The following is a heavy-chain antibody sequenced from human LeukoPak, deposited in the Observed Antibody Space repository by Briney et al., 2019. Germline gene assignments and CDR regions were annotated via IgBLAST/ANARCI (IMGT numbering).Heavy chain of an antibody. CDR1: GYSFTSYW. D-gene: IGHD6-19*01. J-gene: IGHJ4*02. CDR2: IYPGEFDT. Sequence: GESLKISCKGSGYSFTSYWSGWLRQLPGKGLEWMGIIYPGEFDTRYSPSFQGEVTISADKSISTAYLQWSSLKASDTAMYYCARVELSYSSGWSIDYWGQGTLVTVSS. CDR3: ARVELSYSSGWSIDY. V-gene: IGHV5-51*01.